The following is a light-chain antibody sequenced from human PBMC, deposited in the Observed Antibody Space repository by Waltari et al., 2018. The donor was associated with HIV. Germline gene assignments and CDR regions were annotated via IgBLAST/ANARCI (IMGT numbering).Light chain of an antibody. J-gene: IGLJ3*02. CDR1: SSNFGSGL. V-gene: IGLV1-51*01. Sequence: QSVLTQPPSVSAAPGPKVTISSSGSSSNFGSGLVSWYQHRPGAAPRLLIYDNTKRPSWISDRFSGSKSGTSATLGITGLQTGDEADYYCGTWDSSVGAAVFGGGTRLTVL. CDR2: DNT. CDR3: GTWDSSVGAAV.